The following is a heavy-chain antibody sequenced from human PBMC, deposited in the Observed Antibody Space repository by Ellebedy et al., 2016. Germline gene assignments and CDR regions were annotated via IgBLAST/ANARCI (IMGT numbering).Heavy chain of an antibody. J-gene: IGHJ6*02. CDR3: AHTSYFYFGFDV. V-gene: IGHV2-5*02. CDR2: IYWDDDK. CDR1: GFSLTATGVG. Sequence: SGPTLVKPTQTLTLACNFSGFSLTATGVGVGWIRQPPGKPLEWLALIYWDDDKRYSPSLQSRITLTKDTSKNQVVLTLTDMNPEDTGTYYCAHTSYFYFGFDVWGQGTTVTVS.